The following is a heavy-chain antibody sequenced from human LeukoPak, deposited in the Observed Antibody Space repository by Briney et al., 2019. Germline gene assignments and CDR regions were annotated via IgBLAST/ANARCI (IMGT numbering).Heavy chain of an antibody. J-gene: IGHJ4*02. D-gene: IGHD7-27*01. CDR3: ASRKLGNDY. CDR2: IYTSGST. V-gene: IGHV4-4*07. CDR1: GGSISSYY. Sequence: SETLSLTCTVSGGSISSYYWSCIRQPAGKGLEWIGRIYTSGSTDYNPSLKSRVTISADTSQNQFSLKLSSVTAVDTAVYYCASRKLGNDYWGQGTLVTVSS.